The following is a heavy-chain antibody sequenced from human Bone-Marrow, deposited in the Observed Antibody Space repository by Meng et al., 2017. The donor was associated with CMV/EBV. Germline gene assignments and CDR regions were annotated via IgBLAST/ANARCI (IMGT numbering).Heavy chain of an antibody. CDR2: VIPMFRKA. D-gene: IGHD2-2*01. CDR3: ATPLRYCSSTSCYYGMDV. CDR1: RGTFSNYS. Sequence: SVKVSCKVSRGTFSNYSVNWVRQVPGQGLQWMGGVIPMFRKANHAQKFQGRVTITTDESTSTAYMELSSLRSEDTAVYYCATPLRYCSSTSCYYGMDVWGQGTTVTVSS. J-gene: IGHJ6*02. V-gene: IGHV1-69*05.